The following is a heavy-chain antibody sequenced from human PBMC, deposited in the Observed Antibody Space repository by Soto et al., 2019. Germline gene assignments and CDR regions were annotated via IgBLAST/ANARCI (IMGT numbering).Heavy chain of an antibody. Sequence: PGGARRLPCTTSGFTLGDYAVNSVRQSPGQGLERVGFLRSKAHGGTTEYAASVKGRFTISRDDSKSIAYLQMNTLKADDTALYYCRAFDDDGMDVWGQGTTVTVSS. CDR3: RAFDDDGMDV. D-gene: IGHD3-9*01. V-gene: IGHV3-49*04. CDR1: GFTLGDYA. J-gene: IGHJ6*02. CDR2: LRSKAHGGTT.